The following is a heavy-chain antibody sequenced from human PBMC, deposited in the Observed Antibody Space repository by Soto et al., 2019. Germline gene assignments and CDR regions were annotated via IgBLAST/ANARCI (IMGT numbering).Heavy chain of an antibody. CDR1: GGSFSGYY. D-gene: IGHD2-2*01. J-gene: IGHJ3*02. CDR3: ARGRDRGGYCSSTSCYVAFDI. CDR2: INHSGST. Sequence: PSETLSLTCAVDGGSFSGYYWSWIRQPPGKGLEWIGEINHSGSTNYNPSLKSRVTISVDTSKNQFSLKLSSVTAADTAVYYCARGRDRGGYCSSTSCYVAFDIWGQGTMVTVSS. V-gene: IGHV4-34*01.